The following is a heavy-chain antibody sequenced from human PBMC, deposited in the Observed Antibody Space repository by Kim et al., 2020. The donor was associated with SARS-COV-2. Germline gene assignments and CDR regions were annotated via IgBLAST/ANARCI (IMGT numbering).Heavy chain of an antibody. V-gene: IGHV3-7*03. J-gene: IGHJ4*02. D-gene: IGHD1-1*01. CDR2: K. Sequence: KSDVDSVKVRFTIARDNAKHSLYLQMNSLRAEDTAVYYCARDRNPHYFDYWGQGTLVTVSS. CDR3: ARDRNPHYFDY.